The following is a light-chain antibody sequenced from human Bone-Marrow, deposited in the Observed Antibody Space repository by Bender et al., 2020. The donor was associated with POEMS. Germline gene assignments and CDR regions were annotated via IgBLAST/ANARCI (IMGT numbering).Light chain of an antibody. CDR2: DVT. CDR3: QAWDSSSAGVV. CDR1: SSDVGGFDY. J-gene: IGLJ2*01. Sequence: QSALTQPASVSESPGQSITISCTGTSSDVGGFDYVSWYQQLPGKAPKLLIYDVTRRPSGIPERFSGSNSGNTASLTISGTQAVDEADYYCQAWDSSSAGVVFGGGTKLTVL. V-gene: IGLV2-14*03.